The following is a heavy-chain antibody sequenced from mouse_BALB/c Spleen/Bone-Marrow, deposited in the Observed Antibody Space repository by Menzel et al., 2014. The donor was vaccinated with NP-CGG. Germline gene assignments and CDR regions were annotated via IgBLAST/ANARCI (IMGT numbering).Heavy chain of an antibody. V-gene: IGHV4-1*02. J-gene: IGHJ1*01. CDR2: INPDSSTI. D-gene: IGHD1-1*01. CDR1: GFDFSRYW. CDR3: ARLNYYGNLFV. Sequence: EVQLQESGGGLVQPGGSLKLSCAASGFDFSRYWMSWVRQAPGKGLEWVGEINPDSSTINYTPSLKDKFIISRDNAKNTLYLQMSKVRSEDTALYYCARLNYYGNLFVWGAGTTVTVSS.